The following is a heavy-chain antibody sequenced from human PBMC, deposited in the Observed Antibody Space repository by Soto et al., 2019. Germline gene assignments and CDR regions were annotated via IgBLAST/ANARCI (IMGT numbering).Heavy chain of an antibody. CDR1: GFTVSSKY. CDR2: IYGGGTT. D-gene: IGHD6-19*01. Sequence: EVQLVESGGGLIQPGGSLRLSCAASGFTVSSKYMTWVRQAPGKGLEWVSVIYGGGTTYYADSVKGRFTISRDNSKNTLYLQMNSLRVVDTAVYYCVQTTGWPGFDFWGQGTLVTVSS. J-gene: IGHJ4*02. V-gene: IGHV3-53*01. CDR3: VQTTGWPGFDF.